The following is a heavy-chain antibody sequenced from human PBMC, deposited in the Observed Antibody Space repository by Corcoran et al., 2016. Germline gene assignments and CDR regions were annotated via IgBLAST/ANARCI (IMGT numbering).Heavy chain of an antibody. J-gene: IGHJ4*02. CDR1: GYTFTGYY. CDR2: INPNSGGT. D-gene: IGHD3-3*01. V-gene: IGHV1-2*02. Sequence: QVQLVQSGAEVKKPGASVKVSCKASGYTFTGYYMHWVRQAPGQGLEWMGWINPNSGGTNYAQKFQGRVTMNRDTSISTAYMELSRLRSDDTAVYYCASLSDDFWSGYYTGTYFDYWGQGTLVTVSS. CDR3: ASLSDDFWSGYYTGTYFDY.